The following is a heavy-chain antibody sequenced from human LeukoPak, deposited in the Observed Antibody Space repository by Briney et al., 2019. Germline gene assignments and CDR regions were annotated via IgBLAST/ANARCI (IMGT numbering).Heavy chain of an antibody. CDR1: GYAFTSYG. CDR2: MNPNSGNT. J-gene: IGHJ3*01. V-gene: IGHV1-8*03. Sequence: VASVKVSCKASGYAFTSYGFSWVRQATGQGLEWMGWMNPNSGNTGYAQNFQGRVTITRNTSISTAYMELSSLRSDDTAVYYCAREGFDVWGQGTMVTVSS. CDR3: AREGFDV.